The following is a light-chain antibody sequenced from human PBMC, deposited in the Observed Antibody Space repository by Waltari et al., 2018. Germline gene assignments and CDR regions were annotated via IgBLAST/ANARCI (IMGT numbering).Light chain of an antibody. CDR3: QQYNNWPPLT. CDR2: HAS. J-gene: IGKJ4*01. CDR1: ERVGTN. V-gene: IGKV3-15*01. Sequence: ETVMTQSPAPLSVSPGESATLSCRATERVGTNLAWYLQKPGQPPRLLIYHASARATGVPNRFSGSGSGTEFTLTISSLQSEDFALYFCQQYNNWPPLTFGGGTKVEMK.